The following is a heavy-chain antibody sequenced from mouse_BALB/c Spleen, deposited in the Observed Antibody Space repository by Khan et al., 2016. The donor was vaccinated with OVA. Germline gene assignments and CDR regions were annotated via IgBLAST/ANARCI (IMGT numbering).Heavy chain of an antibody. CDR1: GHAFSNYW. V-gene: IGHV1-80*01. D-gene: IGHD2-3*01. CDR3: AIEGYAGYYRAWFAY. CDR2: IYPGEANT. J-gene: IGHJ3*01. Sequence: QVQLKESGAELVRPGSSVKISCKAAGHAFSNYWMNWVKQRPGQGLEWIGQIYPGEANTNYNGKFKGKVTLTVDKSSSTADMQLSSLTSEDSAAYFCAIEGYAGYYRAWFAYWGQGTLVTVSA.